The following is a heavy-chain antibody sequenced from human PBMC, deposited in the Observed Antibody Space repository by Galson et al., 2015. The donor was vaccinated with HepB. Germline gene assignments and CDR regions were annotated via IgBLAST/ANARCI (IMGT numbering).Heavy chain of an antibody. V-gene: IGHV3-30-3*01. CDR1: GFTFSSYA. CDR2: ISYDGSNK. Sequence: SLRLSCAASGFTFSSYAMHWVRQAPGKGLEWVAVISYDGSNKYYADSVRGRFTISRDNSKNTLYLQMNSLRAEDTAVYYCARGGFLVGATSYYFDYWGQGTLVTVSS. J-gene: IGHJ4*02. D-gene: IGHD1-26*01. CDR3: ARGGFLVGATSYYFDY.